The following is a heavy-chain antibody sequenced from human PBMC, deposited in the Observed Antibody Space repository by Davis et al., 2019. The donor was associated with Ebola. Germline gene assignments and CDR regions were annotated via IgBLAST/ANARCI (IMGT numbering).Heavy chain of an antibody. D-gene: IGHD2-15*01. CDR3: ARSHGSGPGDY. Sequence: GESLKISCAASGFTFSSNWMLWVRQAPGKGLVWVSRIYTDGSFTNYADSVKGRFTISRDNAQNTLYLEMNSLRAEDTAVYYCARSHGSGPGDYWGQGALVTVSS. CDR2: IYTDGSFT. V-gene: IGHV3-74*01. CDR1: GFTFSSNW. J-gene: IGHJ4*02.